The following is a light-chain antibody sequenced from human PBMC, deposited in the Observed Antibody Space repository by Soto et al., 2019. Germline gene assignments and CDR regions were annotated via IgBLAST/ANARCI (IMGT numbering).Light chain of an antibody. Sequence: EIVLTQSPATLSLSPGERATLSCRASQSVSSYLAWYQQKPGQAPRLLIYDASNRATGIPARFSGSGSGTDFTLTISSREPEDFAVYYCQQRRNWPPYTFGQGTQLEIK. CDR2: DAS. V-gene: IGKV3-11*01. CDR1: QSVSSY. CDR3: QQRRNWPPYT. J-gene: IGKJ2*01.